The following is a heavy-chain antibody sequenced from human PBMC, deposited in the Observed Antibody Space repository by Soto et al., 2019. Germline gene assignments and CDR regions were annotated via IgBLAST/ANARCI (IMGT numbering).Heavy chain of an antibody. CDR3: ARRLDFWSGVDDAFDI. CDR2: IWYDGSNK. D-gene: IGHD3-3*01. J-gene: IGHJ3*02. Sequence: LRLSCAASGFTFSSYGMHWVRQAPGKGLEWVAVIWYDGSNKYYADSVKGRFTISRDNSKNTLYLQMNSLRAEDTAVYYCARRLDFWSGVDDAFDIWGQGTMVTVSS. V-gene: IGHV3-33*01. CDR1: GFTFSSYG.